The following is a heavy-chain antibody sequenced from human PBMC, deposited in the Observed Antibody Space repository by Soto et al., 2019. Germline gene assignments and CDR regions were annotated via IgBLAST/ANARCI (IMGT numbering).Heavy chain of an antibody. J-gene: IGHJ5*02. Sequence: PSETLSLTCTVSGGSISSGGYYWSWIRQHPGKGLEWIGYIYYSGSTYYNPSLESRVTISVDTSKNQFSLKLSSVTAADTAVYYCARDRRNWFDPWGQGTLVTVSS. CDR1: GGSISSGGYY. V-gene: IGHV4-31*03. CDR2: IYYSGST. CDR3: ARDRRNWFDP.